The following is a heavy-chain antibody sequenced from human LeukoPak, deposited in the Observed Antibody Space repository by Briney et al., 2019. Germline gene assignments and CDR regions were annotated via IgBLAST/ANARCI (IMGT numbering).Heavy chain of an antibody. V-gene: IGHV4-59*11. CDR1: GVSIGSHY. CDR2: VYNSGTT. J-gene: IGHJ4*02. CDR3: AREAS. Sequence: SETLSLTCTVSGVSIGSHYWSWIRQSPGKGLEWIGCVYNSGTTVYNPSLTGRVTISVDTSKNQYSLNLRSVTAADAAVYYCAREASGAQGSLVTVPP.